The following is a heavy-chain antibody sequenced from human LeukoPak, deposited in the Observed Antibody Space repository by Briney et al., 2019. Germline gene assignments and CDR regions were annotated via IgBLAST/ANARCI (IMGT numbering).Heavy chain of an antibody. Sequence: GGSLRLSCAASGFTFSRYGMSWVRQAPGKGLEWVSAISGSGTSTFYADSVKGRFTISRDNSKNTLYLQMNSLRAEDTAVYYCAKGGYCSGGSCYAVGPTDLYFDYWGQGTLVTVSS. D-gene: IGHD2-15*01. CDR3: AKGGYCSGGSCYAVGPTDLYFDY. CDR2: ISGSGTST. V-gene: IGHV3-23*01. CDR1: GFTFSRYG. J-gene: IGHJ4*02.